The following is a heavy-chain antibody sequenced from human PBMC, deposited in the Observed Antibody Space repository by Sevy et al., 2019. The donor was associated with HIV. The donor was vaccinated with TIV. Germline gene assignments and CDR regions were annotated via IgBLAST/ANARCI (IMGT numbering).Heavy chain of an antibody. D-gene: IGHD6-19*01. V-gene: IGHV3-23*01. CDR1: GFTFSSYA. CDR2: ISGSGGST. Sequence: GGSLRLSCASSGFTFSSYAMSWVRQAPGKGLEWVSAISGSGGSTYYADSVKGRFTISRDNSKNTLYLQMNSLRAEDTAVYYCAKDQGSGWYSHWFDPWGQGTLVTVSS. CDR3: AKDQGSGWYSHWFDP. J-gene: IGHJ5*02.